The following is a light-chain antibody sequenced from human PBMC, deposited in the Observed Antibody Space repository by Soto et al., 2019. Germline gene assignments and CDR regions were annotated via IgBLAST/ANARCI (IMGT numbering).Light chain of an antibody. CDR1: QYVGTS. J-gene: IGKJ5*01. V-gene: IGKV3-15*01. CDR3: KQYKNWPQIT. CDR2: GAS. Sequence: EIVMTQSPAILSVSPGERATLSCRASQYVGTSVAWYQQKPGQAPRLLIYGASTRATGIPARFSGSGSGTEFTLSISSLQSEDSAVYYCKQYKNWPQITFGQGTRLEIK.